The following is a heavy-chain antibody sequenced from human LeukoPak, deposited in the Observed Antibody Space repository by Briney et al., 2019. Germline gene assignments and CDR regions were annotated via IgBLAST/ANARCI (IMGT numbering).Heavy chain of an antibody. D-gene: IGHD6-19*01. CDR3: AKDLSSGSRRAY. V-gene: IGHV3-66*02. Sequence: GGSLRLSCAASGFALSTNYMTWVRQAPGKGLEWVSLIYSAGDKYYADSVKGRFTISRDNSKNTLYLQMNSLRAEDTGVYYCAKDLSSGSRRAYWGQGTLVTVSS. J-gene: IGHJ4*02. CDR1: GFALSTNY. CDR2: IYSAGDK.